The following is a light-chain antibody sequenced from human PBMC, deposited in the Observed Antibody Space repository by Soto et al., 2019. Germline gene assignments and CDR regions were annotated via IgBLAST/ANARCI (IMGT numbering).Light chain of an antibody. CDR3: QQYNNWWT. V-gene: IGKV3-15*01. Sequence: EIVVTQSPATLSVSPGERATLSCRASQSVSSNLAWYQQKPGQAPRLLIYGASTRATGIPARFSGSGSGTEFTLTISSLQSEDFAVYYCQQYNNWWTFGQGTKVELK. CDR2: GAS. J-gene: IGKJ1*01. CDR1: QSVSSN.